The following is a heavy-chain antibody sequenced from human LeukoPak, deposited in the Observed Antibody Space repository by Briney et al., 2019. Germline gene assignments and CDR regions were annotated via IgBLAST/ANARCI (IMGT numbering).Heavy chain of an antibody. CDR3: AKVNPLYYYDSSGYYEYYFDY. CDR2: TSYDGSNK. CDR1: GFTFSSYG. J-gene: IGHJ4*02. V-gene: IGHV3-30*18. D-gene: IGHD3-22*01. Sequence: PGRSLRLSCAASGFTFSSYGMHWVRQAPGKGLEWVAVTSYDGSNKYYADSVKGRFTISRDNSKNTLYLQMNSLRAEDTAVYYCAKVNPLYYYDSSGYYEYYFDYWGQGTLVTVSS.